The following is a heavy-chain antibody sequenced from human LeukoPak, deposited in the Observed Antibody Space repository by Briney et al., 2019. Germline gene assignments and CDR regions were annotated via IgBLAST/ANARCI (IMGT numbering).Heavy chain of an antibody. CDR2: IFHTGST. CDR3: ARGPDSYRSGRALYFDY. D-gene: IGHD3-10*01. V-gene: IGHV4-38-2*01. Sequence: PSETLSLTWAGTGFSISSGFLWGWLRQPPGKGLEWIGSIFHTGSTYYNPSLNSGVTISVDTSKNQLSLQLRSVTAADTAVYYCARGPDSYRSGRALYFDYWGQGILVPVSS. CDR1: GFSISSGFL. J-gene: IGHJ4*02.